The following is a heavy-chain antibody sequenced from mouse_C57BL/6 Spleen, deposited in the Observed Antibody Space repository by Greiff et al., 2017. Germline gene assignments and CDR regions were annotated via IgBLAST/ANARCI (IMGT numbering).Heavy chain of an antibody. D-gene: IGHD2-5*01. CDR2: INPSSGYT. V-gene: IGHV1-4*01. CDR3: ARSESNVWYFDV. J-gene: IGHJ1*03. Sequence: VQLQQSGAELARPGASVKMSCKASGYTFTSYTMHWVKQRPGQGLEWIGYINPSSGYTKYNQKFKDKATLTADKSSSTAYMQRSSLTSEDSAVYYCARSESNVWYFDVWGTGTTVTVSS. CDR1: GYTFTSYT.